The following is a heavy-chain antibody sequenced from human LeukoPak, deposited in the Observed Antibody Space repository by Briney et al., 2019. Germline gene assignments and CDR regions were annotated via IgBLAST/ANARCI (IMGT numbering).Heavy chain of an antibody. Sequence: ASVKVSCKASGYTFTGYYMDWVRQAPGQGLEWMGWINPNSGGTNYAQKFQGWVTMTRDTSISTAYMELSRLRSDDTAVYYCARARGYSYGITPNYFDYWGQGTLVTVSS. D-gene: IGHD5-18*01. CDR1: GYTFTGYY. J-gene: IGHJ4*02. V-gene: IGHV1-2*04. CDR3: ARARGYSYGITPNYFDY. CDR2: INPNSGGT.